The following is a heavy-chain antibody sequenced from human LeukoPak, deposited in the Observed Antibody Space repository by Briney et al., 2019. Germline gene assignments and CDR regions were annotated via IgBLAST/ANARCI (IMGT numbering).Heavy chain of an antibody. V-gene: IGHV4-38-2*01. J-gene: IGHJ4*02. D-gene: IGHD3-22*01. CDR1: GGSFSGYY. Sequence: SETLSLTCAVYGGSFSGYYWGWIRQPPGKGLEWIGSIYHSGSTYYNPSLKSRVTVSVDTSKNQFSLKLSSVTAADTAVYYCARGGSRYYDSSGYYYGYWGQGTLVTVSS. CDR2: IYHSGST. CDR3: ARGGSRYYDSSGYYYGY.